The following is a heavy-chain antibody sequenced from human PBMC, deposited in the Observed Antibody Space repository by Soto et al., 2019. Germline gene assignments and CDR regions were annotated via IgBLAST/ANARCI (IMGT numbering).Heavy chain of an antibody. D-gene: IGHD3-10*01. CDR3: ARERAITMVRGVISWFDP. CDR2: INAGNGNT. V-gene: IGHV1-3*01. CDR1: GYTFPSYA. J-gene: IGHJ5*02. Sequence: GASVKVSFKASGYTFPSYALHWVRQAPGKRLEWMGLINAGNGNTRYSQKFQGRVTITRDTSASTAYMELSSLRSEDTAVYYCARERAITMVRGVISWFDPWGQGTLVTVSS.